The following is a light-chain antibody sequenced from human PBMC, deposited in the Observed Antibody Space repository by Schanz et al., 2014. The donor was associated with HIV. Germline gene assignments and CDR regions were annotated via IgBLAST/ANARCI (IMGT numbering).Light chain of an antibody. CDR3: QQYGSFFS. CDR1: QTVSSNS. CDR2: SAS. V-gene: IGKV3-20*01. J-gene: IGKJ4*01. Sequence: EIVMTQSPATLSVSPGERATLSCRASQTVSSNSLGWYQQKRGQVPRLLIYSASRRANGIPDRFSGSGSGTDFTLTISRLEPEDFAVYYCQQYGSFFSFGGGTKVEIK.